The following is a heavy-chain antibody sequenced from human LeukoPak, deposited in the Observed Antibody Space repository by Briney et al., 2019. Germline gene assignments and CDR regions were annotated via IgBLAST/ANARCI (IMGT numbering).Heavy chain of an antibody. CDR1: GYTFTNYG. CDR3: ATSGTKSRWGTFDI. Sequence: ASVKVSCKASGYTFTNYGIHWVRQAPGQGLEWMGWISSYNGTTNYAQKLQGRFTVTTDTSTSTAYMELRSLRSDDTAVYYCATSGTKSRWGTFDIWGQGTKVTVSS. D-gene: IGHD3-10*01. V-gene: IGHV1-18*01. J-gene: IGHJ3*02. CDR2: ISSYNGTT.